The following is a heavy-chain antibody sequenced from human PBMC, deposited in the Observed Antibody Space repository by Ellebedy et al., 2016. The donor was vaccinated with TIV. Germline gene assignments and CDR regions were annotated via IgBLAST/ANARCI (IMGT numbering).Heavy chain of an antibody. V-gene: IGHV1-2*04. CDR1: GYTFTGYY. D-gene: IGHD1-26*01. CDR3: ARKEWELPHFDY. Sequence: ASVKVSXXASGYTFTGYYMHWVRQAPGQGLEWMGWINPNSGGTNYAQKFQGWVTMTRDTSTSTVYMELSSLRSEDTAVYYCARKEWELPHFDYWGQGTLVTVSS. CDR2: INPNSGGT. J-gene: IGHJ4*02.